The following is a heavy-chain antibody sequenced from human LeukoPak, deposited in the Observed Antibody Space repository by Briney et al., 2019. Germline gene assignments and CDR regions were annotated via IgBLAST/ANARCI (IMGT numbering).Heavy chain of an antibody. D-gene: IGHD2-2*02. CDR2: IYHSGST. CDR3: ARVQPCGEISSTSCYRDFDY. J-gene: IGHJ4*02. Sequence: PSQTLSLTCAVSGDSISSGGYSWSWIRQPPGKCLEWIGYIYHSGSTYYNPSLKSRVTISVDRSKNQFSLKLSSVTAADTAVYYCARVQPCGEISSTSCYRDFDYWGQGTLVTVSS. V-gene: IGHV4-30-2*01. CDR1: GDSISSGGYS.